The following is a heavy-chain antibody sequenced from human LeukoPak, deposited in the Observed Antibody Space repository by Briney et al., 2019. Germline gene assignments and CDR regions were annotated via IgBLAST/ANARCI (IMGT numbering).Heavy chain of an antibody. V-gene: IGHV1-46*01. CDR1: GYTFTSSY. Sequence: ASVKVSCKASGYTFTSSYIHWVRQAPGQGLEWMGIINPSGGTTIYAQKFQGRVTMTRDTSTSTVYMELSSLRSEDTAVYYCARQRGGQYEDAFDIWGQGTVVTVSS. CDR2: INPSGGTT. CDR3: ARQRGGQYEDAFDI. J-gene: IGHJ3*02. D-gene: IGHD2-8*01.